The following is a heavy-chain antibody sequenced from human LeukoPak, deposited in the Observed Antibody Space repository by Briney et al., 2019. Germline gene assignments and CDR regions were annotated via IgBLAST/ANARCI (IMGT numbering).Heavy chain of an antibody. J-gene: IGHJ6*02. V-gene: IGHV3-21*01. CDR1: GFTFSSYA. CDR3: ARVEEWFVDYYYGMDV. CDR2: ISSSSSYI. Sequence: GGSLRLSCAASGFTFSSYAMNWVRQAPGKGLEWVSSISSSSSYIYYADSVKGRFTISRDNAKNSLYLQMNSLRAEDTAVYYCARVEEWFVDYYYGMDVWGQGTTVTVSS. D-gene: IGHD3-3*01.